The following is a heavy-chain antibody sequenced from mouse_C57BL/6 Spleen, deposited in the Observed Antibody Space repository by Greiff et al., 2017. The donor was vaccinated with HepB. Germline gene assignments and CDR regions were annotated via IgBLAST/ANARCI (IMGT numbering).Heavy chain of an antibody. D-gene: IGHD2-12*01. V-gene: IGHV5-17*01. CDR1: GFTFSDYG. CDR2: ISSGSSTI. Sequence: DVKLVESGGGLVKPGGSLKLSCAASGFTFSDYGMHWVRQAPEKGLEWVAYISSGSSTIYYADTVKGRFTISRDNAKNTLFLQMISLRSEDTAMYYCARSYYSWYFDVWGTGTTVTVSS. CDR3: ARSYYSWYFDV. J-gene: IGHJ1*03.